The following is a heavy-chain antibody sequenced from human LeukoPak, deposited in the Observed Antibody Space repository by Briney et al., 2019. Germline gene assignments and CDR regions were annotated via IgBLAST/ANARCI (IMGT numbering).Heavy chain of an antibody. CDR2: INHSGST. Sequence: SETLSLTCAVYGGSFSGYYWSLIRQPAGKGLEWIGEINHSGSTNYNPSLKSRVTISVDTSKNQFSLKLSSVTAADTAVYYCARGQIPAAIVSWYFDLWGRGTLVTVSS. J-gene: IGHJ2*01. V-gene: IGHV4-34*01. CDR3: ARGQIPAAIVSWYFDL. CDR1: GGSFSGYY. D-gene: IGHD2-2*01.